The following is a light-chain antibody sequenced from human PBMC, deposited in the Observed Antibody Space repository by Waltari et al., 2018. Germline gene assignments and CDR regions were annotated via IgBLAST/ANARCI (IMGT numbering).Light chain of an antibody. CDR1: PNDLGSYNY. CDR2: DVT. V-gene: IGLV2-11*01. J-gene: IGLJ3*02. Sequence: SALTQPRSVSGSPGQSVTISCTGPPNDLGSYNYVSWYQQPPGKAPKLIILDVTKRPEGGHDRLSGDKAGNTASLTISGLRAEDEAEYDCCSYAGSDTGVFGGGTKLTVV. CDR3: CSYAGSDTGV.